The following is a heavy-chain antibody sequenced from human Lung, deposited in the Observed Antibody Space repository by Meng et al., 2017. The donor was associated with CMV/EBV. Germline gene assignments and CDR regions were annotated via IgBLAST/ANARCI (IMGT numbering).Heavy chain of an antibody. CDR2: IYHSGGT. D-gene: IGHD6-19*01. Sequence: QMQVQGSGPGLVKPSGTLSLTWAVSGGSISISTWWSWVRQPPGKGLEWIGEIYHSGGTNYNPSLRGRVTISLDKSKNQFSLTLRSVTAADTAVYYCARDPYATGWAGWGQGTLVTVSS. J-gene: IGHJ4*02. CDR1: GGSISISTW. V-gene: IGHV4-4*02. CDR3: ARDPYATGWAG.